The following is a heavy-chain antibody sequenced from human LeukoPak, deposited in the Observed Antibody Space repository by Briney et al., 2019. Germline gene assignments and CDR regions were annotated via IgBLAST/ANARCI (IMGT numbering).Heavy chain of an antibody. Sequence: SETLSLTCTVSGDSIKTYYWSWIRQPPGKGLEWIGYIYYSGSTNYNPSLKSRVTISVDTSRNQFSLNLNSVTAADTAVYYCARGCSSGTCPFDYWGQGTLVTVYS. V-gene: IGHV4-59*01. CDR3: ARGCSSGTCPFDY. CDR2: IYYSGST. J-gene: IGHJ4*02. CDR1: GDSIKTYY. D-gene: IGHD2-15*01.